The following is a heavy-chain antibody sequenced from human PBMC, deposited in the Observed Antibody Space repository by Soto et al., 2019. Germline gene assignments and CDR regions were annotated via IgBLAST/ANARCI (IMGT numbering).Heavy chain of an antibody. CDR2: ISAYNGNT. Sequence: QVQLVQSGAEVKKPWASVKVSCKASGYTFTSYGISWVRQSPGQGLEWMGWISAYNGNTNYAQKLQGRVTITTDTSTSTAYRGLRSLRSDDTAVYYFSRVLWQLLHWFDPWGQGTLVTVSS. CDR1: GYTFTSYG. J-gene: IGHJ5*02. CDR3: SRVLWQLLHWFDP. D-gene: IGHD2-15*01. V-gene: IGHV1-18*01.